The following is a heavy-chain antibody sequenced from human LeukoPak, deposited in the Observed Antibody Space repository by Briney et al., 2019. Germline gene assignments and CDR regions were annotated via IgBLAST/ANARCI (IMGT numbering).Heavy chain of an antibody. CDR3: ARDLGWFHFNS. V-gene: IGHV3-7*01. Sequence: GGSLRLSCAASGFTFSSYWMTWVRQAPGKGLEWVAHIKEDGSAQNYIDSVKGRFTISRDNAKNSLFLQMNSVRAEDTAIYYCARDLGWFHFNSWGQGTLVTVSS. J-gene: IGHJ4*02. CDR1: GFTFSSYW. CDR2: IKEDGSAQ. D-gene: IGHD2-15*01.